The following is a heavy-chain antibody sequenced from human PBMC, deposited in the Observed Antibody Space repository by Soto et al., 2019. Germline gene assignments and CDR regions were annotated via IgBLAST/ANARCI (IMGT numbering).Heavy chain of an antibody. CDR3: ARDRDDYYDSSGYYAGHAFDT. J-gene: IGHJ3*02. V-gene: IGHV4-38-2*02. D-gene: IGHD3-22*01. CDR2: IYHSGST. CDR1: GYSISSGYY. Sequence: PSETLSLTCAVSGYSISSGYYWGWIRQPPGKGLEWIGSIYHSGSTYYNPSPKSRVTISVDTSKNQFSLKLSSVTAADTAVYYCARDRDDYYDSSGYYAGHAFDTWGHGTMVTVSS.